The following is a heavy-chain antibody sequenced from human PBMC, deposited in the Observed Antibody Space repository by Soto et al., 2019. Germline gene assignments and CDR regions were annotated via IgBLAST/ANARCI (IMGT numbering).Heavy chain of an antibody. D-gene: IGHD1-1*01. Sequence: SETLSLTCTVSGGSISSYYWSWIRQPAGKGLEWIGRVYIGGSTTFNPSLKCRVNISVDTSKNQFSLSLYSVTAADTAVYYCARDASREPFFWFDPWGQGTLVTVSS. J-gene: IGHJ5*02. CDR1: GGSISSYY. CDR2: VYIGGST. CDR3: ARDASREPFFWFDP. V-gene: IGHV4-4*07.